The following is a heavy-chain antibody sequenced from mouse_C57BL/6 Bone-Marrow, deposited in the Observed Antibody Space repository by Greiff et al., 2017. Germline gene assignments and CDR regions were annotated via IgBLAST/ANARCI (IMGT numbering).Heavy chain of an antibody. CDR1: GYNFTSYW. Sequence: VQLQQPGAELVRPGTSVKLSCKASGYNFTSYWMHWVKQRPGQGLEWIGVIDPSDSYTNYNQKFKGKATLTVDTSSSTAYMQLSSLTSEDSAVYYCAKDYGSSFYWYFDVWGTGTTVTVSS. CDR2: IDPSDSYT. V-gene: IGHV1-59*01. D-gene: IGHD1-1*01. CDR3: AKDYGSSFYWYFDV. J-gene: IGHJ1*03.